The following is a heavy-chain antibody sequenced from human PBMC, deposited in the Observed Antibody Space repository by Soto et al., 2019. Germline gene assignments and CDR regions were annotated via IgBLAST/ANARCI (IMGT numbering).Heavy chain of an antibody. J-gene: IGHJ4*02. V-gene: IGHV3-73*02. Sequence: EVQLVESGGGLVQPGGSLKLSCAASGFTFSGSAMHWVRQTSGKGLEWVGRIRSKVNSYATAYVASVKGRFTISRDDSKNTAYLQMNSLKTEDTAVYYCTRDSSGWPDWGQGTLVTVSS. CDR1: GFTFSGSA. CDR3: TRDSSGWPD. CDR2: IRSKVNSYAT. D-gene: IGHD6-19*01.